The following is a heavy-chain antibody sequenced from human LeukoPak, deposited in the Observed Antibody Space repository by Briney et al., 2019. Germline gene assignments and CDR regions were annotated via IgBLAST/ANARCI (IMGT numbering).Heavy chain of an antibody. CDR2: IYYGGST. J-gene: IGHJ4*02. CDR3: AREIGYSTGFRY. Sequence: PSETLSLTCTVSGGSISSYYWSWIRQPPGKGLEWIGYIYYGGSTNYNPSLKSRVTISVDTSKNQFSLKLSSVTAADTAVYYCAREIGYSTGFRYWGQGTLVTVSS. D-gene: IGHD4-11*01. CDR1: GGSISSYY. V-gene: IGHV4-59*01.